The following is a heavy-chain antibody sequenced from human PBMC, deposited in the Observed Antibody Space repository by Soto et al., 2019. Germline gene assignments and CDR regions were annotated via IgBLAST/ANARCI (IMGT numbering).Heavy chain of an antibody. CDR3: VRGGGYSGYDPLDY. CDR1: GFTFNTYV. J-gene: IGHJ4*02. D-gene: IGHD5-12*01. CDR2: VSSAGGSK. V-gene: IGHV3-30-3*01. Sequence: QVQLVESGGGVVQSGKSLRLSCAASGFTFNTYVMHWVRQAPGKGLEWLAFVSSAGGSKYYADSVTGRFTIPRDNSQNTLHLQMNSLGPEDTAVYYCVRGGGYSGYDPLDYWGQGTRVTVSS.